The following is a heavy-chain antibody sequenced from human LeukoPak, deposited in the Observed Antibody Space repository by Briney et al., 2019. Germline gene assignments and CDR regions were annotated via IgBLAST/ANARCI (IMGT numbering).Heavy chain of an antibody. D-gene: IGHD2-15*01. CDR2: LSNTGVTT. CDR1: GFIFSNSA. J-gene: IGHJ6*02. CDR3: AKVRTYCSGGTCYSHHFYGMDV. V-gene: IGHV3-23*01. Sequence: GGSLRLSCAASGFIFSNSAMSWVRQAPGKGLEWVSTLSNTGVTTFYAGSVKGRFTISRDNPKNTLYLQMNTLRAEDTAVYYCAKVRTYCSGGTCYSHHFYGMDVWGQGTTVTVSS.